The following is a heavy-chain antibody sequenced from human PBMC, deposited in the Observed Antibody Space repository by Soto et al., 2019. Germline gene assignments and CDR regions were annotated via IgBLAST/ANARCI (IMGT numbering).Heavy chain of an antibody. J-gene: IGHJ4*02. D-gene: IGHD1-26*01. CDR2: IIPIFGTA. CDR3: ARYGGRHSGGIDY. Sequence: QVQLVQSVAEVKKPGSSVKVSCKASEGTFSSYSINWVRPAPGQGLEWMGEIIPIFGTANYAQKFQGRVTITADESTSTAYMELSSLRSEDTSVYYGARYGGRHSGGIDYWGQGTLVTVSS. V-gene: IGHV1-69*01. CDR1: EGTFSSYS.